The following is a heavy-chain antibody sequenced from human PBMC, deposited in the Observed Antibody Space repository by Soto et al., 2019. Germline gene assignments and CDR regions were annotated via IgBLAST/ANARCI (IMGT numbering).Heavy chain of an antibody. CDR2: ITSDTTYI. D-gene: IGHD4-4*01. J-gene: IGHJ4*01. CDR1: GFIFNSYS. CDR3: VRNSSRSDY. V-gene: IGHV3-21*01. Sequence: GGSLRLSCAASGFIFNSYSMAWVRQAPGKGLEWVSSITSDTTYIFYADSVKGRFTISRGTAKNSLYLQMSSLRAEDTAVYYCVRNSSRSDYWGHGVLVTVSS.